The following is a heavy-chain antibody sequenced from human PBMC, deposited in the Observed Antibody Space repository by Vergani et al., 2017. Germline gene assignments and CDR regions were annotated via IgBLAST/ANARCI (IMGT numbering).Heavy chain of an antibody. D-gene: IGHD2-2*02. V-gene: IGHV3-23*03. J-gene: IGHJ4*02. CDR2: IDSGGST. CDR1: GFTFSSYA. Sequence: EVQLLESGGGLVQPGGSLRLSCAASGFTFSSYAMSWVRQAPGKGLEWVSVIDSGGSTYYAGSVKGRFTISRENYKNTLYLQMNRLRAEDTALYYCAKDSSNXPETKDCSSTSCYTHEGGLDYWGQGTLVTVSS. CDR3: AKDSSNXPETKDCSSTSCYTHEGGLDY.